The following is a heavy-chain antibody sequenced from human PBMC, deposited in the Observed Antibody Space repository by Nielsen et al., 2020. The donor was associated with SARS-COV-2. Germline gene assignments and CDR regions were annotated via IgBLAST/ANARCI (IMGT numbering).Heavy chain of an antibody. Sequence: SETLSLTCAVSGGSISSSNWWSWVRQPPGKGLEWIGEIYYSGSTYYNPSLKSRVTISVDTSKNQFSLKLSSVTAADTAVYYCARLGSGWFDYWGQGTLVTVSS. D-gene: IGHD6-19*01. CDR2: IYYSGST. V-gene: IGHV4-4*02. CDR1: GGSISSSNW. CDR3: ARLGSGWFDY. J-gene: IGHJ4*02.